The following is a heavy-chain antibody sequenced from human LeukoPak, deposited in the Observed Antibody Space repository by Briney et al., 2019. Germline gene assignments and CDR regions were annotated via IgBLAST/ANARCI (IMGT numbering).Heavy chain of an antibody. D-gene: IGHD3-16*01. CDR3: ARGFGRDGFDL. Sequence: ASVKVSCKASGYTFTTHGINWVRQAPGQGLEWMGWTCTYNGNTNFAQKFQGRVTMTTDTSTSTAYMELRSLRSDDTAVYYCARGFGRDGFDLWGQGTMVTVSS. J-gene: IGHJ3*01. V-gene: IGHV1-18*01. CDR2: TCTYNGNT. CDR1: GYTFTTHG.